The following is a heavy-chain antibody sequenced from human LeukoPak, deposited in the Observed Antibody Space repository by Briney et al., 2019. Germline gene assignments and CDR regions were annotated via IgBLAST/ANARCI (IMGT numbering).Heavy chain of an antibody. CDR3: ARSVEDYYDSSGYAT. J-gene: IGHJ3*01. Sequence: ASVKVSCKASGYTFTSYDINWVRQATGQGLEWMGWTNPNSGNTGYAQKFQGRVTMTRNTSISTAYMELSSLRSEDTAVYYCARSVEDYYDSSGYATWGQGTMVTVSS. D-gene: IGHD3-22*01. V-gene: IGHV1-8*01. CDR1: GYTFTSYD. CDR2: TNPNSGNT.